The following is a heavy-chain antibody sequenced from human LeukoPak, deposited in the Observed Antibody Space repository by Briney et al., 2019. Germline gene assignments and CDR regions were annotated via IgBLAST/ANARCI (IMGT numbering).Heavy chain of an antibody. V-gene: IGHV1-18*01. CDR2: ISAYNGNT. CDR1: GYNFFDPG. Sequence: GVSVKVSCKTSGYNFFDPGVSWVRQAPGQGPEWMGWISAYNGNTDSPQRFQGRITMTTDTSTSTAYLVVGGHRYDDTAVYYCARDRAGPAALLQHFDHWGQGTLVTVSS. CDR3: ARDRAGPAALLQHFDH. J-gene: IGHJ4*02. D-gene: IGHD2-2*01.